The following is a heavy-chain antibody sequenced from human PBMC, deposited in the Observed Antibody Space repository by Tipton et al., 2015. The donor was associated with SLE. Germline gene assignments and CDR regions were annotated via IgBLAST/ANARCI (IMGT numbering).Heavy chain of an antibody. CDR2: IYYSGST. J-gene: IGHJ6*03. Sequence: WSWIRQPPGKGLEWIGSIYYSGSTYYNPSLKSRVTISVDTSKNQFSLKLSSVTAADTAVYYCAREEDTSVYMDVWGKGTTVTVSS. V-gene: IGHV4-39*07. D-gene: IGHD2-15*01. CDR3: AREEDTSVYMDV.